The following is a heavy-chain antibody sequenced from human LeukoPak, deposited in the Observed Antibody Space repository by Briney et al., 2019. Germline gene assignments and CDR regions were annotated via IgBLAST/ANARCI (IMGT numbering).Heavy chain of an antibody. CDR2: ISGSGGST. CDR1: GFTFSSYA. Sequence: GGSLRLSCAASGFTFSSYAMSWVRQAPGKGLEWVSAISGSGGSTYYADSVKGRFTISRDNSKNTLYLQMNSLRAEDTAEYYCASYYYGSGSYFDYFDYWGQGTLVTVSS. V-gene: IGHV3-23*01. J-gene: IGHJ4*02. D-gene: IGHD3-10*01. CDR3: ASYYYGSGSYFDYFDY.